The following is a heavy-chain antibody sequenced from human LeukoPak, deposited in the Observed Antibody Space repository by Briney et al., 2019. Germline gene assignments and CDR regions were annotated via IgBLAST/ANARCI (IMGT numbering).Heavy chain of an antibody. J-gene: IGHJ4*02. CDR3: AKVLAYCFDY. CDR1: GFTFSNNY. CDR2: IYSGGST. Sequence: GGSLRLSCAVSGFTFSNNYMSWVRQAPGKGQEWVSAIYSGGSTYYADSVKGRFTISRDNSENTVYLQMNSLRAEDTAVYYCAKVLAYCFDYWGQGTLVTVSS. V-gene: IGHV3-53*01.